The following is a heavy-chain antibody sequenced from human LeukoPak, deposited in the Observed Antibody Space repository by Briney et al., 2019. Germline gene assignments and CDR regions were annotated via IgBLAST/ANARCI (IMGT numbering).Heavy chain of an antibody. CDR2: IIPIFGTA. V-gene: IGHV1-69*01. CDR3: ASRAWFGELNYYYGMDV. Sequence: GSSVKVSCKASGGTFSSYAISWVRQAPGQGLERMGGIIPIFGTANYAQKFQGRVTITADESVSTAYMELSSLRSEDTAVYYCASRAWFGELNYYYGMDVWGQGTTVTVSS. D-gene: IGHD3-10*01. CDR1: GGTFSSYA. J-gene: IGHJ6*02.